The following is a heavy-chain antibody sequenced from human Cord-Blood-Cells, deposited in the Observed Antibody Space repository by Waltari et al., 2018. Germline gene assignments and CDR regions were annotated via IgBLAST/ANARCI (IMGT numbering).Heavy chain of an antibody. V-gene: IGHV4-34*01. CDR3: ARPGEEGTNWYFDL. CDR1: GGSLSGYY. D-gene: IGHD3-10*01. J-gene: IGHJ2*01. Sequence: QVQLQQWGAGLLKPSETLSLTCALCGGSLSGYYWSWVRQPPGKGLEWIGEINQSGSTTYAPSLKSRVTISVDTSKNQFSLKLSSVTAADTAVYYCARPGEEGTNWYFDLWGRGTLVTVSS. CDR2: INQSGST.